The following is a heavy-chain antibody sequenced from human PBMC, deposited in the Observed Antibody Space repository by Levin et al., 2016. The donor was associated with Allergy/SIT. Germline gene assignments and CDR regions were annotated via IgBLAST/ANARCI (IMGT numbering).Heavy chain of an antibody. CDR2: IQSKSDGAAT. D-gene: IGHD3-16*01. CDR3: ATATPPPYHPIQWGPKPPRNNYHYMDV. Sequence: WIRQPPGKGLEWVGRIQSKSDGAATDYAAPVSGRFIISRDDSKRTVSLQMNSLKTEDTAVYYCATATPPPYHPIQWGPKPPRNNYHYMDVWGRGTTVTVSS. V-gene: IGHV3-15*01. J-gene: IGHJ6*03.